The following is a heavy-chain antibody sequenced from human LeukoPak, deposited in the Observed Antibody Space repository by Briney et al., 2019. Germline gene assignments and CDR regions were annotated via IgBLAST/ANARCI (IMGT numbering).Heavy chain of an antibody. D-gene: IGHD3-3*01. CDR3: AGVGGTRLRFLEWLTFGESTFDY. V-gene: IGHV3-30-3*01. Sequence: GRSLRLSCAASGFTFSSYAMHWVRQAPGKGLEWVAVISYDGSNKYYADSVKGRFTISRDNSKNTLYLQMNSLRAEDTAVYYCAGVGGTRLRFLEWLTFGESTFDYWGQGTLVTVSS. CDR1: GFTFSSYA. CDR2: ISYDGSNK. J-gene: IGHJ4*02.